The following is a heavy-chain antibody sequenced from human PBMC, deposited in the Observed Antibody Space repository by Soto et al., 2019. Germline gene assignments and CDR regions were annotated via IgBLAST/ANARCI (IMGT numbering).Heavy chain of an antibody. V-gene: IGHV4-39*01. J-gene: IGHJ2*01. Sequence: QLQLQESGPGLVKSSETLSLTCTVSGGSISSSSYCWGWIRQPPGKWLEWIGNICYSGNTNYNPSLENGLTIPVYTPKPQRPHNLHSVPAADTDVYNCARLTFKDWYFHLWGRGTLVTGSS. CDR2: ICYSGNT. CDR1: GGSISSSSYC. CDR3: ARLTFKDWYFHL. D-gene: IGHD3-16*01.